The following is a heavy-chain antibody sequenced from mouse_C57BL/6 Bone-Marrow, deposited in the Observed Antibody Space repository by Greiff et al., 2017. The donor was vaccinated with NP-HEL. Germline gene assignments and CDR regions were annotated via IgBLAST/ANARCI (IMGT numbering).Heavy chain of an antibody. CDR2: INPGSGGT. J-gene: IGHJ2*01. Sequence: QVQLKESGAELVRPGTSVKVSCKASGYAFTNYLIEWVKQRPGQGLEWIGVINPGSGGTNYNEKFKGKATLTADKSSSTAYMQLSSLTSEDSAVYFCARRDSSGYFDYWGQGTTLTVSS. D-gene: IGHD3-2*02. V-gene: IGHV1-54*01. CDR1: GYAFTNYL. CDR3: ARRDSSGYFDY.